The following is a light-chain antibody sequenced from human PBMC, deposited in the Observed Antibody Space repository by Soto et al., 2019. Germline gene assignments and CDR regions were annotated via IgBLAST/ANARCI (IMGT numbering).Light chain of an antibody. Sequence: EIVLTQSLGTLSLSPGERATLSCRASQSVSSSYLAWYQQKPGLAPKLLMYGASSRAPGIPDRFSGGGSETDFTLTISRLEPEDFAVYYCQHYGSSLWTFGQGTKLEIK. J-gene: IGKJ1*01. CDR1: QSVSSSY. CDR2: GAS. V-gene: IGKV3-20*01. CDR3: QHYGSSLWT.